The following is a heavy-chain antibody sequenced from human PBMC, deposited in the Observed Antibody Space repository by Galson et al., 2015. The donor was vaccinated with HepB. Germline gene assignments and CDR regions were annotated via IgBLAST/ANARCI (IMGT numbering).Heavy chain of an antibody. CDR2: ISGSGGST. CDR3: AKDLGRDEFWYWGPYYFDY. V-gene: IGHV3-23*01. Sequence: SLRLSCAASGFTFSSYAMSWVRQAPGKGLEWVSAISGSGGSTYYADSVKGRFTISRDNSKNTLYLQMNSLRAEDTAVYYCAKDLGRDEFWYWGPYYFDYWGQGTLVTVSS. J-gene: IGHJ4*02. D-gene: IGHD3-3*01. CDR1: GFTFSSYA.